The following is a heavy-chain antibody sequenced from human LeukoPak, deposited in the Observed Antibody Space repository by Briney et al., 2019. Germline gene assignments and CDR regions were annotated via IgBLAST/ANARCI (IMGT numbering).Heavy chain of an antibody. V-gene: IGHV4-39*07. CDR2: LYYSGKT. D-gene: IGHD5-24*01. Sequence: SETLSLTCIVSDDSISSSTYYWGWIRQPPGKGLEWIVTLYYSGKTYYNPSLKSRVTISIDTSKNQFSLKLTSVTAADTAVYYCARLYPPATRFDYWGQGTLVTVSS. J-gene: IGHJ4*02. CDR3: ARLYPPATRFDY. CDR1: DDSISSSTYY.